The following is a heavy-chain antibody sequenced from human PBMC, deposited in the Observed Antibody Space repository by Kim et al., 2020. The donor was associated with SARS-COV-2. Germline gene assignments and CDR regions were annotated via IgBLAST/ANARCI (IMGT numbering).Heavy chain of an antibody. V-gene: IGHV1-8*01. J-gene: IGHJ5*02. Sequence: ASVKVSCKASGYTFTSYDINWVRQATGQGLEWMGWMNPNSGNTGYAQKFQGRVTMTRNTSISTAYMGLSSLRSEDTAVYYCARGGSAYYYDSRQNWFDPWGQGTLVTVSS. D-gene: IGHD3-22*01. CDR3: ARGGSAYYYDSRQNWFDP. CDR1: GYTFTSYD. CDR2: MNPNSGNT.